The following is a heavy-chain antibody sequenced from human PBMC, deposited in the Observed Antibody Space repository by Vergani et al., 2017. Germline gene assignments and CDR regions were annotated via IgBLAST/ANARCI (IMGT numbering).Heavy chain of an antibody. Sequence: QVQLVESGGGVVQPGRSLRLSCAASGFTFSSYGMHWVRQAPGKGLEWVAVISYDGSNKYYADSVKGRFTISRDNSKNTLYLQMNSLRAEDTAVYYCAKDVPSSSWYGGYFDYWGQGTLVTVSS. J-gene: IGHJ4*02. D-gene: IGHD6-13*01. CDR1: GFTFSSYG. CDR2: ISYDGSNK. CDR3: AKDVPSSSWYGGYFDY. V-gene: IGHV3-30*18.